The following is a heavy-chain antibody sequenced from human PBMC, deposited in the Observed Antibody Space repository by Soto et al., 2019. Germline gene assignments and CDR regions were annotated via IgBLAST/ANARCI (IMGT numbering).Heavy chain of an antibody. J-gene: IGHJ3*02. CDR2: IYPGDSDT. Sequence: GESLKISCKGSGYSFTSYWIGWVRQMPGKGLEWMGIIYPGDSDTRYSPSFQGQVTISADKSISPAYLQWSSLKALDTAMYYCARGIGHYYDGGGYSAAAFDIWGQGTRVPVS. CDR3: ARGIGHYYDGGGYSAAAFDI. CDR1: GYSFTSYW. V-gene: IGHV5-51*01. D-gene: IGHD3-22*01.